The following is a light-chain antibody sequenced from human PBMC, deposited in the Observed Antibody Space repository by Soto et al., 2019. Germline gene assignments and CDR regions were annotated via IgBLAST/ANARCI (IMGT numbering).Light chain of an antibody. CDR1: QSLLHSNGYNY. CDR2: LGS. J-gene: IGKJ4*01. V-gene: IGKV2-28*01. Sequence: DIVMTQSPVSLPVTPGEPASISCRSSQSLLHSNGYNYLDWYLQKPGQSPQLLIYLGSNRASGGPGKFSGRGSGNDFTLKISRVEGEDFGVYYCMQSFETPLTFGGGTKVDIK. CDR3: MQSFETPLT.